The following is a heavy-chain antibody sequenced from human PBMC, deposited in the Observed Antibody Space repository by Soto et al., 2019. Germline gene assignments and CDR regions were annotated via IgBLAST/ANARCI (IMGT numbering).Heavy chain of an antibody. CDR2: IYWDDDK. V-gene: IGHV2-5*02. CDR1: GFSLSTSGVG. J-gene: IGHJ5*02. CDR3: AHSRSIVVVVASYNWFDP. Sequence: QITLKESGPTLVKPTQTLTLTCTFSGFSLSTSGVGVGWIRQPPGKALEWLALIYWDDDKRYSPSLKSRLTITKDTSKNQVVLTMTNMDPVDTATYYCAHSRSIVVVVASYNWFDPWGQGTLVTVSS. D-gene: IGHD2-15*01.